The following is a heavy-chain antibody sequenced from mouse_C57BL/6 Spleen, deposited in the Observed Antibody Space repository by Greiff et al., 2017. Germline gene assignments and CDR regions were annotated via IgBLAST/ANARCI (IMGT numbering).Heavy chain of an antibody. CDR1: GYTFTSYW. V-gene: IGHV1-59*01. Sequence: QVQLQQPGAELVRPGTSVKLSCKASGYTFTSYWMHWVKQRPGQGLEWIGVIDPSDSYSTYHQKFKGKATLTVDKSASTAYMQLSSLPSEDSAVYYGARDYYGSSPHWYFDVWGTGTTVTVSS. CDR2: IDPSDSYS. CDR3: ARDYYGSSPHWYFDV. D-gene: IGHD1-1*01. J-gene: IGHJ1*03.